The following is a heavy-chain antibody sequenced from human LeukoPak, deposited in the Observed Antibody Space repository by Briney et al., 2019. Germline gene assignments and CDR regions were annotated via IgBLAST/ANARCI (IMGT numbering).Heavy chain of an antibody. CDR2: INPNSGGT. D-gene: IGHD3-22*01. V-gene: IGHV1-2*02. CDR3: AREGHYYDSSVIGY. CDR1: GYTFTVHY. J-gene: IGHJ4*02. Sequence: ASVKVSCKASGYTFTVHYMHWVRQSPGQGLEWMGWINPNSGGTNYAQKFQGRVTMTRDTSISTAYMELSRLRSDDTAVYYCAREGHYYDSSVIGYWGQGTLVTVSS.